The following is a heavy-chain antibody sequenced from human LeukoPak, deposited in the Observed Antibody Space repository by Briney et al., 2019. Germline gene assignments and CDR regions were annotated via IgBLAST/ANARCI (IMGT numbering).Heavy chain of an antibody. D-gene: IGHD6-13*01. CDR2: IYYSGST. CDR3: ARSWIAAAFDY. V-gene: IGHV4-39*01. CDR1: GGSISSSSYY. Sequence: SETLSLTCTVSGGSISSSSYYWGWIRQPPGKGPEWIGSIYYSGSTYYNPSLKSRVTISVDTSKNQFSLKLSSVTAADTAVYYCARSWIAAAFDYWGQGTLVTVSS. J-gene: IGHJ4*02.